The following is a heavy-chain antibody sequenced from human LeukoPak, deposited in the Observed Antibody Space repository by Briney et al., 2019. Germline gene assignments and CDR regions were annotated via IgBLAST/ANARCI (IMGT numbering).Heavy chain of an antibody. Sequence: GGSLRLSCAATGFTVSSNYMSWVRQAPGKGLEWVSVIYSGGSTYYADSVKGRFTISRDNSKNTLYLQMNSLRAEDTAVYYCTRAPTVTTYYYYYYMHGWGKGTTVTVSS. V-gene: IGHV3-53*01. CDR1: GFTVSSNY. CDR3: TRAPTVTTYYYYYYMHG. CDR2: IYSGGST. J-gene: IGHJ6*03. D-gene: IGHD4-11*01.